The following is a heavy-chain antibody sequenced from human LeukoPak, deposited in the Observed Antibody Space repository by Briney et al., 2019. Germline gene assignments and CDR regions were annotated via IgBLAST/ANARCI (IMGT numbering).Heavy chain of an antibody. D-gene: IGHD6-6*01. CDR1: GGSISSSSYY. V-gene: IGHV4-39*01. CDR2: IYYSGST. Sequence: PSETLSLTCTVSGGSISSSSYYWGWIGQPPGKGLEWIGSIYYSGSTYYNPSLKSRVTISVDTSKNQFSLKLSSVTAEDTAVYYCAIGADSSSSSIDYWGQGTLVTVSS. CDR3: AIGADSSSSSIDY. J-gene: IGHJ4*02.